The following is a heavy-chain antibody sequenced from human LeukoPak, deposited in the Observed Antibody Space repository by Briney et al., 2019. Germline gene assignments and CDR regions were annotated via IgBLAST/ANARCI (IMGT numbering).Heavy chain of an antibody. CDR3: VREARGYHYTYFDY. D-gene: IGHD5-18*01. V-gene: IGHV3-13*01. CDR2: VSSGFHA. J-gene: IGHJ4*02. CDR1: GFTLGSHD. Sequence: GGSLRLTCTASGFTLGSHDMHWVRQSPGQGLEWVAAVSSGFHAFFADSVQGRFTVSREDARNSLYLQMNSLRAGDTAVYYCVREARGYHYTYFDYWGQGTLVTVSS.